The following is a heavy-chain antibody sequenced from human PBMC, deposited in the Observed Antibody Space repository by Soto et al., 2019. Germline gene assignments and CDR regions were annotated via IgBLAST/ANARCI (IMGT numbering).Heavy chain of an antibody. V-gene: IGHV1-18*01. CDR1: GYTFTSYG. Sequence: QVQLVQSGAEVKKPGASVKVSCKASGYTFTSYGISWVRQAPGQGLEWMGWISAYNGNTNYAQKLQGRVTMTTDTSTSTTYMELRSLRSDDTAVYYCARDGYYDSSGYRSDFDYWGQGTLVTVSS. D-gene: IGHD3-22*01. CDR2: ISAYNGNT. J-gene: IGHJ4*02. CDR3: ARDGYYDSSGYRSDFDY.